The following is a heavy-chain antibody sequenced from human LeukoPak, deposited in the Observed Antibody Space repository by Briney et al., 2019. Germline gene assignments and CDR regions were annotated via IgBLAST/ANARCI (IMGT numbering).Heavy chain of an antibody. D-gene: IGHD5-18*01. Sequence: ASVTVSCKASGYTFTGYYMHWVRQAPGQGLEWMGWINPNSGGTNYAQKFQGRVTMTRDTSISTAYMELSRLRSDDTAVYYCARDWAGYSYGIDYWGQGTLVTVPS. CDR3: ARDWAGYSYGIDY. CDR2: INPNSGGT. V-gene: IGHV1-2*02. CDR1: GYTFTGYY. J-gene: IGHJ4*02.